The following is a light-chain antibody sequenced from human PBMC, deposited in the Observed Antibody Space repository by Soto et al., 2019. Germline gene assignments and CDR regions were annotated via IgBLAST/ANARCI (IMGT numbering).Light chain of an antibody. V-gene: IGKV1-33*01. CDR2: DAS. CDR3: QQYDILPIT. Sequence: DIQMTQSPSSLFASVGDRFTITCRATQDINIYLNWYQQKPGKAPNLLIYDASNLEIGVPSRFSGSGSGTHFTFTISSLQTEDIGTYYCQQYDILPITFGRGTRLEIK. J-gene: IGKJ5*01. CDR1: QDINIY.